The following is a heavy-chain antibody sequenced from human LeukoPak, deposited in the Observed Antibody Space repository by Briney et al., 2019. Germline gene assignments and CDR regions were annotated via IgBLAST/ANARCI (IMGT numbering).Heavy chain of an antibody. CDR1: GFTFSNYS. CDR2: ITSDGSST. V-gene: IGHV3-74*01. J-gene: IGHJ4*02. CDR3: TRDEAVGAPFDY. Sequence: GGSLRLSCVASGFTFSNYSMHWVRQAPGKGLVWVSRITSDGSSTSYADSVKGRFTISRDNAKNTLYLHMNSLRAEDTAVYYCTRDEAVGAPFDYWGQGTLVTVSS. D-gene: IGHD1-26*01.